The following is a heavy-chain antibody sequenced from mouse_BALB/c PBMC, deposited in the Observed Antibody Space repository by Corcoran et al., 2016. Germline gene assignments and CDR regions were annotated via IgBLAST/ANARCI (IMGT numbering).Heavy chain of an antibody. V-gene: IGHV1-18*01. Sequence: EVLLQQSGPELVKPGASVKIPCKASGYTFTDYNMDWVKQGHGKSLEWIGDINPKRGGTIYNQTFKGKAILTVDKSSSTAYMELRSLTSEDNAVYYCARWGITTFDYWGQGTTLTVSS. CDR1: GYTFTDYN. J-gene: IGHJ2*01. D-gene: IGHD1-1*01. CDR2: INPKRGGT. CDR3: ARWGITTFDY.